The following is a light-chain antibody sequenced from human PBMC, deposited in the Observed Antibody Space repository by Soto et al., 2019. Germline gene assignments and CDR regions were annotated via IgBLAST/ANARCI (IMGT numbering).Light chain of an antibody. Sequence: SYVLTQPPSVSVAPGKTARIPCGGNNIGSKSVHWYQRKPGQAPVLVIYFDDDRPSGIPERFSGSNSGNTATLSISRVEAGDEADYFCQVWDNTGDHVVFGGGTKVTVL. J-gene: IGLJ2*01. CDR1: NIGSKS. CDR3: QVWDNTGDHVV. V-gene: IGLV3-21*04. CDR2: FDD.